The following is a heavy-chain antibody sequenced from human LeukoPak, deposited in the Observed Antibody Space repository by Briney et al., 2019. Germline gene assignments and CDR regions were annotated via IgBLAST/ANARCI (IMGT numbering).Heavy chain of an antibody. CDR2: IYYSGST. Sequence: PSETLSLACSVAGGSISSSSYCWGWIRHPAGKGLEWIGSIYYSGSTYHNSSLKSRVTISVDTSKNQFSLKLSSATAADTAVYYCARVALGECSGGSCYSGYYYMHVWGKGTTVTVSS. V-gene: IGHV4-39*01. J-gene: IGHJ6*03. CDR1: GGSISSSSYC. D-gene: IGHD2-15*01. CDR3: ARVALGECSGGSCYSGYYYMHV.